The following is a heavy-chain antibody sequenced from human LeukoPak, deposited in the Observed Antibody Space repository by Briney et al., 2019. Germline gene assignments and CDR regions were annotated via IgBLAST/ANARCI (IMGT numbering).Heavy chain of an antibody. CDR2: IYTSGRT. CDR3: ATGVHGIAAAGDYYFDY. D-gene: IGHD6-13*01. V-gene: IGHV4-61*02. J-gene: IGHJ4*02. CDR1: GGSISSGSYY. Sequence: TLSLTCTVSGGSISSGSYYWSWIRQPAGKGREWIGRIYTSGRTNYNPALKSRRTITVDTSKNQFPLKYTVVPASHTAVYYCATGVHGIAAAGDYYFDYWGQGTLVTVSS.